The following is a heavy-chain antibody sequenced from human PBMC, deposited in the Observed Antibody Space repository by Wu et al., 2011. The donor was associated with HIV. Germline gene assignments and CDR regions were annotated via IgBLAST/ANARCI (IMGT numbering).Heavy chain of an antibody. D-gene: IGHD3-22*01. CDR2: ISTYNGNT. Sequence: ISVGATGPGQGLEWMGWISTYNGNTNYAQKLQGRVTMTTDESTSTAYMELSSLRSEDTAVYYCAREYDSSGYWSSEVWFDPWGQGTLVTVSS. J-gene: IGHJ5*02. CDR3: AREYDSSGYWSSEVWFDP. V-gene: IGHV1-18*01.